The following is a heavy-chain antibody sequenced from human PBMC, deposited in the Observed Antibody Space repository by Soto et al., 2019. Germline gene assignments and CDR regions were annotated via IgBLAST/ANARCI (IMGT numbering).Heavy chain of an antibody. J-gene: IGHJ5*02. CDR3: ARQGTITMVRGVIKGWFDP. D-gene: IGHD3-10*01. Sequence: SETLSLTCTVSGGSISSYYWSWIRQPPGKGLEWIGSIYYSGSTYPNPSLKSRVTISVDTSKNQFSLKLSSVTAADTAVYYCARQGTITMVRGVIKGWFDPWGQGTLVT. CDR2: IYYSGST. CDR1: GGSISSYY. V-gene: IGHV4-59*08.